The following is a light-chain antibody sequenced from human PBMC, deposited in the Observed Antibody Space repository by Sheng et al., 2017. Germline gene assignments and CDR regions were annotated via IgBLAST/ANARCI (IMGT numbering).Light chain of an antibody. V-gene: IGLV2-23*01. CDR2: EGG. CDR3: CSYAGSGSRV. Sequence: QSALTQPASVSGSPGQSITISCTGTSSDVGNYNLVSWYQQHPGKAPKLMIYEGGKRPSGVSNRFSGSKSGNTASLTISGLQADDEADYYCCSYAGSGSRVLGTGTRSPS. CDR1: SSDVGNYNL. J-gene: IGLJ1*01.